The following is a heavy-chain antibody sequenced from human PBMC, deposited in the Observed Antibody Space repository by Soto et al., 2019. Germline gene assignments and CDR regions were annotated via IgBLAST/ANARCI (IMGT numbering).Heavy chain of an antibody. CDR1: GFAISRGYY. CDR2: IYPSVSS. V-gene: IGHV4-38-2*02. J-gene: IGHJ5*02. Sequence: PSETLSLTCRVSGFAISRGYYWSWVRQPPGKGLEWIGSIYPSVSSYHNPSLATRLGLSIDASKNQFTLNLTSVTAADTALYFCAREKVGTTFCDTWGQGIQVTVSS. D-gene: IGHD2-21*02. CDR3: AREKVGTTFCDT.